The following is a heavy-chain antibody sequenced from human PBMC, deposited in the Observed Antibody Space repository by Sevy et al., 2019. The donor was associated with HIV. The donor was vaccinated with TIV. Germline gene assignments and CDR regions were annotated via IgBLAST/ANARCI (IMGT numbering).Heavy chain of an antibody. CDR1: GFSLTTSD. J-gene: IGHJ6*02. Sequence: GGSLRLSCAASGFSLTTSDMHWVRQAPGKRLEWVAYVRNDGSNKYYADSVRDRFTISRDSPKNTLYLQMNSLRDEDTAIYYCARGRKTTEEWLEELDYYYGLDVWGQRTTVTVSS. CDR3: ARGRKTTEEWLEELDYYYGLDV. D-gene: IGHD2-8*01. CDR2: VRNDGSNK. V-gene: IGHV3-30*02.